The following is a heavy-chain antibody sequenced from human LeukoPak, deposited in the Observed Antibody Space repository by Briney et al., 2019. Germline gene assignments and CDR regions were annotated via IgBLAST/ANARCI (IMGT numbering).Heavy chain of an antibody. V-gene: IGHV1-2*02. CDR3: ARDGAFDI. CDR1: GYSFIDHY. CDR2: SNPNSGFT. J-gene: IGHJ3*02. Sequence: ASAKVSCKASGYSFIDHYIHWVRQAPGQGLEWMGWSNPNSGFTDYAQKFQGRVTLTRDTSISTAYMELSRLTFDDTAVYYCARDGAFDIWGQGTMVTVSS.